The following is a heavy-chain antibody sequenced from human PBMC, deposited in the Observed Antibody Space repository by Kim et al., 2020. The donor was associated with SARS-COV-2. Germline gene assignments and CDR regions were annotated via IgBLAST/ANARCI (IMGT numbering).Heavy chain of an antibody. CDR2: VSGSGGST. V-gene: IGHV3-23*01. J-gene: IGHJ4*01. D-gene: IGHD3-10*01. CDR1: GFTFTSYA. CDR3: AKEHRTGSLWFGN. Sequence: GGSLRLSCEASGFTFTSYAMSWVRQAPGKGLEWVSTVSGSGGSTYFADSVKGRFTISRDNSKNTLFLQMNSLRTEDTAVYYCAKEHRTGSLWFGNWGHGTLVTVSS.